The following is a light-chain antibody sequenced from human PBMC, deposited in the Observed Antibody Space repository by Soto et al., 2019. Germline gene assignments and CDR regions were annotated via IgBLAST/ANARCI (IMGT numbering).Light chain of an antibody. CDR1: TSDVGGYNY. V-gene: IGLV2-14*01. Sequence: QSALTQPASVSGSPGQSITISCTGATSDVGGYNYVSWYQQHPGKAPKLMIYEVTNRPSGVSNRFSGSKSGNTGSLTISGLQAEDEADYYCSSYTSISTLYVFGTRTKVTVL. J-gene: IGLJ1*01. CDR3: SSYTSISTLYV. CDR2: EVT.